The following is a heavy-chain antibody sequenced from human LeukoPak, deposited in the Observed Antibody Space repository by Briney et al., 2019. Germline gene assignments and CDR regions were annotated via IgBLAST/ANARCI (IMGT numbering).Heavy chain of an antibody. V-gene: IGHV4-61*02. CDR1: GGSISSGSYY. CDR3: ARVTSSPAYDFWSGYYPYYFDY. Sequence: SETLSLTCTVSGGSISSGSYYWSWIRQPAGKGLEWIGRIYTSGSTNYNPSLKSRVTISVDTSKNQFSLKLSSVTAADTAVYYCARVTSSPAYDFWSGYYPYYFDYWGQGTLVTVSS. D-gene: IGHD3-3*01. J-gene: IGHJ4*02. CDR2: IYTSGST.